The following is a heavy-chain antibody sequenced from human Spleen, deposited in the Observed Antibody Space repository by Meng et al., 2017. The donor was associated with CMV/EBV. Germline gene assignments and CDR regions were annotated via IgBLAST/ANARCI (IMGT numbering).Heavy chain of an antibody. CDR1: GFTLSDYY. CDR3: ARGRGAWDAYDI. J-gene: IGHJ3*02. CDR2: TRNKANSYTT. Sequence: GESLKISCEASGFTLSDYYMDWVRQAPGRGLEWVARTRNKANSYTTEYAASAKGRFTISRDASKNSLNLQMNSLTTEDTALYYCARGRGAWDAYDIWGQGTLVTVSS. V-gene: IGHV3-72*01.